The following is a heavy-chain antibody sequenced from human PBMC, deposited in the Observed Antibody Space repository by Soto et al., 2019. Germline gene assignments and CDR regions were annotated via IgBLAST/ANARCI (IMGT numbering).Heavy chain of an antibody. D-gene: IGHD6-19*01. Sequence: ASVRVSCKASGYTFTSYAMHWVRQAPGQRLEWMGWINAGNGNTKYSQKFQGRVTITRDTSASTAYMELSSLRSEDTAVYYCAGGSDWYPPFVYWGQGTLVTVS. CDR2: INAGNGNT. CDR1: GYTFTSYA. CDR3: AGGSDWYPPFVY. J-gene: IGHJ4*02. V-gene: IGHV1-3*01.